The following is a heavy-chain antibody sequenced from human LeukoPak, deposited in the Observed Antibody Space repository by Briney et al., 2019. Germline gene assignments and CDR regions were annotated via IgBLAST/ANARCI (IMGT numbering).Heavy chain of an antibody. CDR1: GFSFSSYA. Sequence: GGSLRLSCAASGFSFSSYAMSWVRQAPGRGLEWVSAISGSGGSTYYADSVKGRFTISRDNSKNTLYLQMNSLRGEDTAVYYCAKDTGDIVVVVAATFGFDYWGQGTLVTVSS. CDR2: ISGSGGST. V-gene: IGHV3-23*01. D-gene: IGHD2-15*01. CDR3: AKDTGDIVVVVAATFGFDY. J-gene: IGHJ4*02.